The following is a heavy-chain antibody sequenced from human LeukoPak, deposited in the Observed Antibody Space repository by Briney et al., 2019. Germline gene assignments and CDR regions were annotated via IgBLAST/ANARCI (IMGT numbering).Heavy chain of an antibody. J-gene: IGHJ4*02. D-gene: IGHD5-12*01. CDR1: GGSISNYY. CDR2: IYDSGST. CDR3: ARDGYSGSDAL. V-gene: IGHV4-59*01. Sequence: SETLSLTCTISGGSISNYYWSWIRQPPGKGLEWIGYIYDSGSTNYNPSLKSRVTLSIDTSKNQFSLKLSSVTAADTAVYYCARDGYSGSDALWGQGILVTVSS.